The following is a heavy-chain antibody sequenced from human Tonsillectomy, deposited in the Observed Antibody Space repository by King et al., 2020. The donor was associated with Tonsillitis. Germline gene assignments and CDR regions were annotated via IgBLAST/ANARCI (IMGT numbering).Heavy chain of an antibody. CDR2: ISSSCSTI. D-gene: IGHD3-22*01. CDR3: ARERITMIVVVNDAFDI. Sequence: VQLVESGGGLVKPGGSLRLSCAASGFTFSDYYMSWIRQAPGKGLEGVSYISSSCSTIYYADSVKGRFTISRVNAKNSLYLQMNSLRAEDTAVYYCARERITMIVVVNDAFDIWGQGTMVTVSS. J-gene: IGHJ3*02. CDR1: GFTFSDYY. V-gene: IGHV3-11*01.